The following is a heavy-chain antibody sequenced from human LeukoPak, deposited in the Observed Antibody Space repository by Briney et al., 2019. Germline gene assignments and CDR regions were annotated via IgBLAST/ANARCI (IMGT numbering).Heavy chain of an antibody. V-gene: IGHV1-18*01. Sequence: ASVKVSCKASGYTFTSYGISWVRQAPGQGLEWMGWISAYNGNTSYAQKLQGRVTMTTDTSTSTAYMELRSLRFDDTAVYYCARDYDSSGYYRYYFDYWGQGTLVTVSS. CDR2: ISAYNGNT. CDR1: GYTFTSYG. CDR3: ARDYDSSGYYRYYFDY. D-gene: IGHD3-22*01. J-gene: IGHJ4*02.